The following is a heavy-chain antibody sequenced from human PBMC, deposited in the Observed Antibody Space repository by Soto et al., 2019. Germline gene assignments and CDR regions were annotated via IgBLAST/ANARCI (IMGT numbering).Heavy chain of an antibody. D-gene: IGHD1-26*01. CDR1: GFMFGDYP. CDR3: VRANTRSLSGSFGGSNPYFFAH. J-gene: IGHJ4*02. V-gene: IGHV3-9*01. CDR2: MSWSSSST. Sequence: LRLSCAGSGFMFGDYPMHWVRQAPEKGLEWVSGMSWSSSSTAYADSVKGRFTIYIDDAKTSLYLQMNSLRPEDTAFYHCVRANTRSLSGSFGGSNPYFFAHWGQGALVAVSS.